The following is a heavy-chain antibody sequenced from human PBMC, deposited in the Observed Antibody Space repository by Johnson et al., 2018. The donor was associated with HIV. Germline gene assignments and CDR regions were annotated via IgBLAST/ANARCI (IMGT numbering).Heavy chain of an antibody. Sequence: VQLVESGGGVVRPGGSLRLSCAASGFTFADYGMSWVRQVPGKGLAWAYGIIWHSGNLGYAAYVTGRFTISRDNAKNCLYLQMNSLRAEDTAVYYCARFGRGGSHAFDIWGQGTMVTVSS. CDR1: GFTFADYG. J-gene: IGHJ3*02. D-gene: IGHD5-24*01. V-gene: IGHV3-20*04. CDR2: IIWHSGNL. CDR3: ARFGRGGSHAFDI.